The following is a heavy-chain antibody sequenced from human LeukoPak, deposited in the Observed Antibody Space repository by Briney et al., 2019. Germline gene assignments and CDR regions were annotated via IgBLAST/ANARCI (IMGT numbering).Heavy chain of an antibody. D-gene: IGHD6-13*01. CDR2: FDPEDGET. Sequence: ASGEVSCNVSGHTLTDLSMHWVRQAPGIGVEGLGGFDPEDGETSYAQKFQGRVTMTEHTATDTAYMELSRLRSEDTAVYYSATVPGTSIPYYYGMDVWGQGTTVTVFS. V-gene: IGHV1-24*01. CDR1: GHTLTDLS. CDR3: ATVPGTSIPYYYGMDV. J-gene: IGHJ6*02.